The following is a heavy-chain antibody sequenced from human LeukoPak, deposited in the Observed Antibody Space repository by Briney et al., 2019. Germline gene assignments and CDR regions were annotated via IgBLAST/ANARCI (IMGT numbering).Heavy chain of an antibody. J-gene: IGHJ5*02. CDR3: VRDGGVDRLGVAVTDGFDP. CDR1: GFTFSNAW. Sequence: GGSLRLSCAASGFTFSNAWMNWVRQAPGKGLEWVANIKQDGSEKYYVDSVQGRFTISRDNAKSSLYLQMNSLRAEDTVVYYCVRDGGVDRLGVAVTDGFDPWGQGTLVSVSS. V-gene: IGHV3-7*01. D-gene: IGHD6-19*01. CDR2: IKQDGSEK.